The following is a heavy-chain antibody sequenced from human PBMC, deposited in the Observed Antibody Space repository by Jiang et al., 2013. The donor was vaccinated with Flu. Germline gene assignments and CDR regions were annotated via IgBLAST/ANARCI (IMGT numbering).Heavy chain of an antibody. D-gene: IGHD3-16*01. CDR1: GFTFSSYG. CDR3: ARGGGGSQLPNGFDY. Sequence: QLLESGGGVVQPGRSLRLSCAASGFTFSSYGMHWVRQAPGKGLEWVAVIWYDGSNKYYADSVKGRFTISRDNSKNTLYLQMNSLRAEDTAVYYCARGGGGSQLPNGFDYWGQGTLVTVSS. CDR2: IWYDGSNK. V-gene: IGHV3-33*01. J-gene: IGHJ4*02.